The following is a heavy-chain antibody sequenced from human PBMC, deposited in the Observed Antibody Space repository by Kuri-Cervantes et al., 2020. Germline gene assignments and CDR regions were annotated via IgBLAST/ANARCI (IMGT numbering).Heavy chain of an antibody. CDR3: ARAPRGHYFDY. Sequence: GGSLRLSCAASGFTFDDYATHWVRQAPGKGLEWVSGISWNSGNIDYADSVKGRFTISRDNAKNSLYPQMNSLRDEDTAVYYCARAPRGHYFDYWGQGTLVTVSS. CDR1: GFTFDDYA. V-gene: IGHV3-9*01. CDR2: ISWNSGNI. J-gene: IGHJ4*02.